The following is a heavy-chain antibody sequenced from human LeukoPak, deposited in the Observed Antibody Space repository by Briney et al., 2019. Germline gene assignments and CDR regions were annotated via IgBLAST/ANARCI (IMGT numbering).Heavy chain of an antibody. J-gene: IGHJ6*03. D-gene: IGHD3-3*01. CDR1: GGTFSSYA. V-gene: IGHV1-69*05. Sequence: SVKVSCKASGGTFSSYAIRWVRQAPGQGLEWMGGIIPIFGTANYAQKFQGRVTITTDESTSTAYMELSSLRSEDTAVYYCAGSGITIFGVVPKPRYYYYYMDVWGKGTTVTVSS. CDR3: AGSGITIFGVVPKPRYYYYYMDV. CDR2: IIPIFGTA.